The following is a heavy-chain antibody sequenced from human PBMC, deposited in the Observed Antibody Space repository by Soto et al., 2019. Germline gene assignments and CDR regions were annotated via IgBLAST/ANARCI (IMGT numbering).Heavy chain of an antibody. CDR1: GFTFSSHS. Sequence: GGSLRLSCAASGFTFSSHSMNWVRQAPGKGLEWVASIYRSSVFRFGPNEFYADSVRGRFIISRDNTNNLVFLQMDSLRVEDTGVYYCAREFSSQLPLDYWGQGTLVTVSS. CDR3: AREFSSQLPLDY. J-gene: IGHJ4*02. V-gene: IGHV3-21*01. CDR2: IYRSSVFRFGPNE.